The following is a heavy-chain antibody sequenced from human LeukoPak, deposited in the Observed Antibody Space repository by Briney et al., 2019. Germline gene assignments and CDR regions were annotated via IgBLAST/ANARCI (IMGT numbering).Heavy chain of an antibody. CDR1: GFTFSSYW. Sequence: GGSLRLSCAASGFTFSSYWMSWVRQAPGKGLEWVANIKQDGSEKYYVDSVKGRFTISRDNAKNSLYLQMNSLRAEDTAVYYCARDQPTNWWNSEGSLFDYWGQGTLVTVSS. CDR3: ARDQPTNWWNSEGSLFDY. D-gene: IGHD2-8*02. CDR2: IKQDGSEK. J-gene: IGHJ4*02. V-gene: IGHV3-7*01.